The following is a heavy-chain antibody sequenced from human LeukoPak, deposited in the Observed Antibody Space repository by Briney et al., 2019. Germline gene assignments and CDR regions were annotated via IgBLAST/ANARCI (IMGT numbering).Heavy chain of an antibody. CDR3: AIDLGDTMVREVIISYYYYYMDV. V-gene: IGHV3-23*01. CDR1: GFTFSSYA. Sequence: PGGSLRLSCAASGFTFSSYAMSWVCQAPGKGLEWVSAISGSGGSTYYADSVKGRFTISRDNSKNTLYLQMNSLRAEDTAVYYCAIDLGDTMVREVIISYYYYYMDVWGKGTTVTVSS. CDR2: ISGSGGST. J-gene: IGHJ6*03. D-gene: IGHD3-10*01.